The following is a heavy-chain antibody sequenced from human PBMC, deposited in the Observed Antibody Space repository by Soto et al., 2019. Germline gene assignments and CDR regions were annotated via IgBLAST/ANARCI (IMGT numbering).Heavy chain of an antibody. Sequence: GSXTLSCTASGFTFSNLAITWVRQAPGKGLEWVSTIDAGGGSTHYADSVKGRFTISRDNSKNTLYLQMNSLRAEDTAVYYCAILNAASGSYWGQGSLVTVSS. CDR3: AILNAASGSY. V-gene: IGHV3-23*01. D-gene: IGHD6-25*01. J-gene: IGHJ4*02. CDR1: GFTFSNLA. CDR2: IDAGGGST.